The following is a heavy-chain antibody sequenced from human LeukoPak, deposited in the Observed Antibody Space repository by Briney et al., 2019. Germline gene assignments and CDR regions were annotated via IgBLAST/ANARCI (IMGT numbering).Heavy chain of an antibody. Sequence: GGSLRLSCAVSGFTFSDYALSWVRQAPGKGLEWLSAITGSGDITYYADSVKGRFTVSRDISKNTLYLQMNSLRAEDTALYYCAKGITAADTGLDYWGQGTLVTVSS. CDR2: ITGSGDIT. V-gene: IGHV3-23*01. CDR3: AKGITAADTGLDY. D-gene: IGHD6-13*01. CDR1: GFTFSDYA. J-gene: IGHJ4*02.